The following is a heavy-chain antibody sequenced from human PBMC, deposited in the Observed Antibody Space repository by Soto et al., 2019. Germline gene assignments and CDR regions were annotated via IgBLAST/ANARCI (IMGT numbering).Heavy chain of an antibody. Sequence: SETLSLTCTLSGDPITSGGFYWTWIRQHPAKGLDWIGYIYYTGVTYYNPSLKSRATISVDTSKNQFSLNLSSVTAADTAMYYCARGIQLWPITYYFDFWGQGTLVTVSS. V-gene: IGHV4-31*03. CDR3: ARGIQLWPITYYFDF. J-gene: IGHJ4*02. CDR2: IYYTGVT. D-gene: IGHD5-18*01. CDR1: GDPITSGGFY.